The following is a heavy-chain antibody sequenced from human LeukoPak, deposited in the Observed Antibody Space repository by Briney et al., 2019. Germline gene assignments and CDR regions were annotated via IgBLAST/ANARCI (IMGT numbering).Heavy chain of an antibody. V-gene: IGHV5-51*01. CDR2: VYPGDSDT. CDR1: GYSFTSYW. CDR3: ARQHPYSYGYMEAFDI. D-gene: IGHD5-18*01. J-gene: IGHJ3*02. Sequence: GESLKISCKGSGYSFTSYWIGWVRQMPGKGLEWMGIVYPGDSDTRYSPSFQGQVTISADKSISTAYLQWSSLKASDTAMYYCARQHPYSYGYMEAFDIWGQGTMVTVSP.